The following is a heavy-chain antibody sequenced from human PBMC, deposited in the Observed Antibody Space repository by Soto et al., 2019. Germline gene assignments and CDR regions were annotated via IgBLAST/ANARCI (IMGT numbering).Heavy chain of an antibody. CDR3: ARGGFGELWYYYYGMDV. J-gene: IGHJ6*02. CDR1: GGTFSSYT. Sequence: QVQLVQSGAEVKKPGSSVKVSCKASGGTFSSYTISWVRQAPGQGLAWMGRIIPILGIANYAQKFQGRVTITADKSTSTAYMELSSLRSEDTAVYYCARGGFGELWYYYYGMDVWGQGTTVTVSS. CDR2: IIPILGIA. D-gene: IGHD3-10*01. V-gene: IGHV1-69*02.